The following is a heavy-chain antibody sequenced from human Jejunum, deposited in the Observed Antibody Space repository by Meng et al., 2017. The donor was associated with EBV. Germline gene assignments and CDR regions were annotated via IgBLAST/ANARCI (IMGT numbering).Heavy chain of an antibody. CDR1: AYTFTGYL. J-gene: IGHJ4*02. CDR2: INPNSGGT. D-gene: IGHD3-22*01. V-gene: IGHV1-2*06. Sequence: QVSLVQSGAEVTQPVASVRVSGKTSAYTFTGYLIHRVRQAPGQGLEWMGRINPNSGGTSYTQKFQGRVTMTRDTSITTAYMELSRLGSDDTAVYYCARDYSDSSRQGYWGQGTLVTVSS. CDR3: ARDYSDSSRQGY.